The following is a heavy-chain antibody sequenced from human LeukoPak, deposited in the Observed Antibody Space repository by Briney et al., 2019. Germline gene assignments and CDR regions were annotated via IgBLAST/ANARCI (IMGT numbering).Heavy chain of an antibody. V-gene: IGHV4-4*07. D-gene: IGHD6-19*01. CDR2: IYTSGST. J-gene: IGHJ3*02. CDR3: ARARTSSGGQWLARGAFDI. CDR1: GGSISSYY. Sequence: SETLSLTCTVSGGSISSYYWSWIRQPAGKGLEWIERIYTSGSTNYNPSLKSRVTMSVDTSKNQFSLQLNSVTPEDTAVYYCARARTSSGGQWLARGAFDIWGQGTMVTVSS.